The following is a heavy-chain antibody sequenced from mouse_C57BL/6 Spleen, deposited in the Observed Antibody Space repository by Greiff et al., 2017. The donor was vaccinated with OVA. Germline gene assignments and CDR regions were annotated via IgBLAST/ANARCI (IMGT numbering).Heavy chain of an antibody. CDR3: ARAITTVPHWYFDV. V-gene: IGHV1-42*01. CDR1: GYSFTGYY. Sequence: VQLQQSGPELVKPGASVQISCKASGYSFTGYYMNWVKQSPEKSLEWIGEINPSTGGTTYNQKFKAKATLTVDKSSSTAYMQLKSLTSEDSAVYYCARAITTVPHWYFDVWGTGTTVTVSS. D-gene: IGHD1-1*01. CDR2: INPSTGGT. J-gene: IGHJ1*03.